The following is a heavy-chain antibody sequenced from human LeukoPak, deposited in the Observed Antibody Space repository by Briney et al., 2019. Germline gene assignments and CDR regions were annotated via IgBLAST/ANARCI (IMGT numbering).Heavy chain of an antibody. Sequence: GGSLRLSCIASGFTFSSYEMSWVRQAPGKGLEWVSYISSSSGIFYADSVKGRYTISRDNAKNSLYLQMNSLRAEDTAVYYCARGFSYWGQGTLVTVSS. CDR3: ARGFSY. V-gene: IGHV3-48*03. CDR2: ISSSSGI. J-gene: IGHJ4*02. CDR1: GFTFSSYE.